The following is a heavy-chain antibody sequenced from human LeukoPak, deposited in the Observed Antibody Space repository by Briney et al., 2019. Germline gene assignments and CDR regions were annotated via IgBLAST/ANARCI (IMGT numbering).Heavy chain of an antibody. CDR2: IKQDGSQK. Sequence: PGGSLRLSCAVSGFTFSSHWVSWVRQAPGKGLEWVANIKQDGSQKSYVDSVKGRFTISRDNAENSLYLQLDSLRAEDTALYYCARLGISVGATGDYWGQGTLVTVSS. D-gene: IGHD6-19*01. V-gene: IGHV3-7*04. J-gene: IGHJ4*02. CDR1: GFTFSSHW. CDR3: ARLGISVGATGDY.